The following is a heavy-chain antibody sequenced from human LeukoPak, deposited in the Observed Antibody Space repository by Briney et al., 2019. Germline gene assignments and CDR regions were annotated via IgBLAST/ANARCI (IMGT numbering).Heavy chain of an antibody. CDR1: GFTFSSHW. CDR3: ASPMWDTAIHDY. V-gene: IGHV3-74*01. Sequence: PGGSLRLSCAASGFTFSSHWMHWVRQAPGKGLVWVSRINSDGSITSYADSVKGRFTISRDNVKDTLYLQMNSLRAEDAAVYYCASPMWDTAIHDYWGQGTLVTVSS. CDR2: INSDGSIT. J-gene: IGHJ4*02. D-gene: IGHD5-18*01.